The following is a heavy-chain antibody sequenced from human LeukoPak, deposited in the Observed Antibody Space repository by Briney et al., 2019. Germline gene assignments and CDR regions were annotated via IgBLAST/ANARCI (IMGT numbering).Heavy chain of an antibody. J-gene: IGHJ3*02. CDR3: ARTYYYGADAFDI. CDR2: IYYLGGT. CDR1: GGSISPNY. D-gene: IGHD3-10*01. Sequence: SETLSLTCTVSGGSISPNYWSWVRHPPGKGLEWIGYIYYLGGTTYSPTLKSRVTMSVDTSKSQFSLNLRAVTAADTAVYYCARTYYYGADAFDIWGQGTMVTVSS. V-gene: IGHV4-59*08.